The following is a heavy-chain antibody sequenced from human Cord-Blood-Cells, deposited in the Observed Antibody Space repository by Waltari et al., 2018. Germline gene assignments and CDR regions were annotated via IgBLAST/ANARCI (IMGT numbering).Heavy chain of an antibody. J-gene: IGHJ3*02. D-gene: IGHD2-21*01. CDR2: IYSGGSK. Sequence: EVQLVESGGGLVQPGGSLRLSCAASGFTVSSNYMSWVRQAPGKGLEWVSVIYSGGSKYYADSVKGRFTISRHNSKNTLYLQMNSLRAEDTAVYYCARGGAQFPRDAFDIWGQGTMVTVSS. V-gene: IGHV3-53*04. CDR1: GFTVSSNY. CDR3: ARGGAQFPRDAFDI.